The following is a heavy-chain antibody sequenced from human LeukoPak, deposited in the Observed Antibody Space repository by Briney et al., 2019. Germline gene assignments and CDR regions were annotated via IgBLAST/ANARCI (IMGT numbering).Heavy chain of an antibody. CDR1: GYTFTGYY. CDR2: INPNSGGT. D-gene: IGHD3-22*01. Sequence: ASVKVSCKASGYTFTGYYMHWVRQAPGQGLEWMGWINPNSGGTNYAQKFQGRVTMTRDTSISTAYMELSRLRSDVTAVYYCARQRYESSGYYYYGMDVWGQGTTVTVSS. J-gene: IGHJ6*02. V-gene: IGHV1-2*02. CDR3: ARQRYESSGYYYYGMDV.